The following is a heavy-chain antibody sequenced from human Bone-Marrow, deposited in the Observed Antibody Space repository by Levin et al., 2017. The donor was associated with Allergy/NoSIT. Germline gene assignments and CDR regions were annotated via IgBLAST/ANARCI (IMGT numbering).Heavy chain of an antibody. Sequence: GESLKISCEASGFTFSHYGMHWVRQAPGKGLDWVAVIWYDGSNKYFADSVKGRFTISRDNSKNTVYLEMNSLRAEDTAVYYCARGGGYNYGDSFDMWGQGTVVTVSS. V-gene: IGHV3-33*01. CDR1: GFTFSHYG. D-gene: IGHD5-18*01. J-gene: IGHJ3*02. CDR2: IWYDGSNK. CDR3: ARGGGYNYGDSFDM.